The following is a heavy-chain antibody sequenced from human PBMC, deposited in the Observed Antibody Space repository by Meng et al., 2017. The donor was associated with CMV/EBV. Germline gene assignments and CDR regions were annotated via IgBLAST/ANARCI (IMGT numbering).Heavy chain of an antibody. CDR2: IKSKTDGGTT. V-gene: IGHV3-15*01. CDR1: FTFRNAW. Sequence: FTFRNAWMGWVRQAPGKGLEWVGRIKSKTDGGTTDYAAPVKGRFTISRDDSKNTLYLQMNSLKTEDTAVYYCTTEDIVVVPAAPFGGYWGQGTLVTVSS. CDR3: TTEDIVVVPAAPFGGY. D-gene: IGHD2-2*01. J-gene: IGHJ4*02.